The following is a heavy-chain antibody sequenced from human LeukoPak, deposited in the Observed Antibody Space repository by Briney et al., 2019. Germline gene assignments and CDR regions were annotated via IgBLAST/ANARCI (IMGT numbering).Heavy chain of an antibody. D-gene: IGHD5-24*01. V-gene: IGHV3-23*01. CDR2: ISGSGGST. CDR3: AKSRDGYNYYFDY. CDR1: GFTFSSYA. J-gene: IGHJ4*02. Sequence: PGGSLRLSCAASGFTFSSYAMSWVHQAPGKGLEWVSAISGSGGSTYYADSVKGRFTISRDNSKNTLYLQMNSLRAEDTAVYYCAKSRDGYNYYFDYWGQGTLVTVSS.